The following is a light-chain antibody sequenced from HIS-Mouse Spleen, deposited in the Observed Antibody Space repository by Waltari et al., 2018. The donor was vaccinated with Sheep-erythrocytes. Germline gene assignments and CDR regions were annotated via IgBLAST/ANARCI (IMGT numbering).Light chain of an antibody. CDR1: QGMSSA. CDR3: QQYDNLPLT. V-gene: IGKV1D-13*01. CDR2: EAS. J-gene: IGKJ4*01. Sequence: AIQLPQPPSSLAASGGDRVTISCRANQGMSSALAWYQQKPGKAPKLLIYEASILDSVVPSRFSGSGSGTDFTLTISSLQPEDFATYYCQQYDNLPLTFGGGTKVEIK.